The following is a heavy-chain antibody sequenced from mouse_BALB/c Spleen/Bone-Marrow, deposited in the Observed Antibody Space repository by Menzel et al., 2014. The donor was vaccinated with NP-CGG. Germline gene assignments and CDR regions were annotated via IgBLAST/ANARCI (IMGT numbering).Heavy chain of an antibody. CDR1: GYSFTGYF. V-gene: IGHV1-20*01. J-gene: IGHJ4*01. CDR2: INPYNGDT. CDR3: ARTNMVTTLYFYALDY. Sequence: EVQLQQSGPELVKPGASVKISCKASGYSFTGYFMNWVMQSHGKSLEWIGRINPYNGDTFYNQKFKGKATLTVDKSSSTAYMELRSLTSEDTAVYYCARTNMVTTLYFYALDYWGQGTSVTVSS. D-gene: IGHD2-1*01.